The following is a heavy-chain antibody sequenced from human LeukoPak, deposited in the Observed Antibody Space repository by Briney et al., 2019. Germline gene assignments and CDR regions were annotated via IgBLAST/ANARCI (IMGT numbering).Heavy chain of an antibody. J-gene: IGHJ6*03. CDR2: ISGTGKTI. D-gene: IGHD4/OR15-4a*01. V-gene: IGHV3-11*01. CDR1: GFTFGDYY. CDR3: ARIESAYYFYYMDV. Sequence: GGSLRLSCAASGFTFGDYYMSCIRQTPGRGLDWVSYISGTGKTIYYADSVKGRFTISRDNAKNSLYLQMNSLRVEDTAVYYCARIESAYYFYYMDVWGKGTTVTVSS.